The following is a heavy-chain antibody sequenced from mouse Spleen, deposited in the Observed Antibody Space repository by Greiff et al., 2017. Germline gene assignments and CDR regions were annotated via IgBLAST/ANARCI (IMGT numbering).Heavy chain of an antibody. CDR2: INSNGGST. V-gene: IGHV5-6-3*01. CDR3: ARPPIFDY. J-gene: IGHJ2*01. D-gene: IGHD6-5*01. CDR1: GFTFSSYG. Sequence: DVQLQESGGGLVQPGGSLKLSCAASGFTFSSYGMSWVRQTPDKRLELVATINSNGGSTYYPDSVKGRFTISRDNAKNTLYLQMSSLKSEDTAMYYCARPPIFDYWGQGTTLTVSS.